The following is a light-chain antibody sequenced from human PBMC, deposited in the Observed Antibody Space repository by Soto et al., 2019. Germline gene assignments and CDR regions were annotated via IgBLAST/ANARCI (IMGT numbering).Light chain of an antibody. CDR2: DAS. J-gene: IGKJ1*01. CDR3: QQYNNYPRT. V-gene: IGKV1-5*01. Sequence: DIQMTQSPSTLSASIGDRVTITRRASESIRTWLAWYQHKPGKAPKFLIYDASSFESGVPSRFSGSGSGTEFTLTISNLQPDDFATYFCQQYNNYPRTFGQGTKVEIK. CDR1: ESIRTW.